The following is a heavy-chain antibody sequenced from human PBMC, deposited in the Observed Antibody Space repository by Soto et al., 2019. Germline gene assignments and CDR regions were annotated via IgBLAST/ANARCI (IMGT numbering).Heavy chain of an antibody. CDR2: ISGNGIRA. CDR1: GFTFSNYV. D-gene: IGHD4-17*01. Sequence: EVQLLESGGGLVQPGGSLRLSCAASGFTFSNYVISWVRQAPGKGLEWVSGISGNGIRAYYADSVKGRFTVSKDSSKNALYLKMSSLRAEDTAIYYCANLPGVTTGGGWGQGTLVTVSS. CDR3: ANLPGVTTGGG. V-gene: IGHV3-23*01. J-gene: IGHJ4*02.